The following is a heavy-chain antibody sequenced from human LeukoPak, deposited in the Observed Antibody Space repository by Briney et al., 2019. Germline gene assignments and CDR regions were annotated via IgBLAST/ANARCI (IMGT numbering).Heavy chain of an antibody. D-gene: IGHD3-3*01. V-gene: IGHV3-48*03. J-gene: IGHJ6*03. CDR2: ISSSGSTI. Sequence: GGSLRLSCAASGFTFSSYEMNWVRQAPGKGLEWVSYISSSGSTIYYADSVKGRFTISRDNAKNSLYLQMNSLRAEDTAVYYCARDGRITIFGVVRVRMDVWGKGTTVTVSS. CDR3: ARDGRITIFGVVRVRMDV. CDR1: GFTFSSYE.